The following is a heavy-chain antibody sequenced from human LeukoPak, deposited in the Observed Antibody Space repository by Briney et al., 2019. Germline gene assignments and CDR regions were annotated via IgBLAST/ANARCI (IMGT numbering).Heavy chain of an antibody. J-gene: IGHJ4*02. CDR3: AKGYYYDSSGYYTH. V-gene: IGHV4-34*01. D-gene: IGHD3-22*01. CDR1: SGSFSGYY. CDR2: INHSGST. Sequence: PSETLSLTCAVYSGSFSGYYWSWIRQPPGKGLEWIGEINHSGSTNYNPSLKSRVTISQDTSKNQFSLRLSSVTAADTAVYYCAKGYYYDSSGYYTHWGQGTLVTVSS.